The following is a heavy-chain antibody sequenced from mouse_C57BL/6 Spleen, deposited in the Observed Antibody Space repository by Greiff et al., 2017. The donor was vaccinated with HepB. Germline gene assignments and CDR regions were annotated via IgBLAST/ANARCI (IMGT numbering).Heavy chain of an antibody. J-gene: IGHJ4*01. CDR3: ARRWASYAMDY. D-gene: IGHD1-1*02. V-gene: IGHV1-50*01. Sequence: QVQLQQPGAELVKPGASVKLSCKASGYTFTSYWMQWVKQRPGQGLEWIGEIDPSDSYTNYNQKFKGKATLTVDTSSSTAYMQLSSLTSEDSAVYYCARRWASYAMDYWGQGTSVTVSS. CDR1: GYTFTSYW. CDR2: IDPSDSYT.